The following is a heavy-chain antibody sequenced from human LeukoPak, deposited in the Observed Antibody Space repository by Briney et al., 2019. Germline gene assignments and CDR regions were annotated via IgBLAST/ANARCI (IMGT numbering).Heavy chain of an antibody. CDR3: ARGSMVRGVMAVHY. V-gene: IGHV4-59*01. J-gene: IGHJ4*02. D-gene: IGHD3-10*01. CDR2: IYYSGST. Sequence: SETLSLTCTVSGGSIRSYYWNWIRQPPGKGLEWIVYIYYSGSTNYNPSLKSRVTISVDTSKNQFSLKLSSVTAADTAVYYCARGSMVRGVMAVHYWGQGTLVTVSS. CDR1: GGSIRSYY.